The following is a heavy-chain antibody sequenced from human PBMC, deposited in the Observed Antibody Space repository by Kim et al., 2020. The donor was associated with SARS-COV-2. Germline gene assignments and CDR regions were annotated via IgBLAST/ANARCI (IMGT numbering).Heavy chain of an antibody. V-gene: IGHV3-11*05. CDR3: ARVALGSSSWYWFDP. Sequence: GGSLRLSCAASGFTFSDYYMSWIRQAPGKGLEWLSYISSVTNYTNYADSVEGRFTISRDNAKNSLFLQMNSLRAEDTAVYYCARVALGSSSWYWFDPWR. J-gene: IGHJ5*02. CDR2: ISSVTNYT. CDR1: GFTFSDYY. D-gene: IGHD6-13*01.